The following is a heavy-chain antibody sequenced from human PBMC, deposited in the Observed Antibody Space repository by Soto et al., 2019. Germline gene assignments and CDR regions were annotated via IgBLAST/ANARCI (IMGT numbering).Heavy chain of an antibody. D-gene: IGHD2-2*01. CDR1: GGTFSSYA. CDR3: ASYGWRRCSSTSCYDRSGGSFGMDV. CDR2: IIPIFGTA. Sequence: ASVKVSCKASGGTFSSYAISWVRQAPGQGLEWMGGIIPIFGTANYAQKFQGRVTITADESTSTAYMELSSLGSEDTAVYYCASYGWRRCSSTSCYDRSGGSFGMDVWGQGTTVTVSS. J-gene: IGHJ6*02. V-gene: IGHV1-69*13.